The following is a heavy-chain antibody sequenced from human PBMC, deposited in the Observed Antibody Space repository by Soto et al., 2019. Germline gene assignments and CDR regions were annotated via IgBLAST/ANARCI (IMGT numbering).Heavy chain of an antibody. CDR1: GFTFSSYA. Sequence: PGGSLRLSCAASGFTFSSYAMHWVRQAPGKGLEWVAVISYDGSNKYYADSVKGRSTISRDNSKNTLYLQMNSLRAEDTAVYYCARELGYCSGGSCYHYYYYYGMDVWGQGTTVTVSS. J-gene: IGHJ6*02. CDR2: ISYDGSNK. CDR3: ARELGYCSGGSCYHYYYYYGMDV. D-gene: IGHD2-15*01. V-gene: IGHV3-30-3*01.